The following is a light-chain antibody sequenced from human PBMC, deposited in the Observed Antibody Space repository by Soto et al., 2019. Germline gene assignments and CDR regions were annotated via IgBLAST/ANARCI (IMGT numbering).Light chain of an antibody. J-gene: IGKJ1*01. CDR3: HQYNNWPPWT. CDR1: QSISSN. CDR2: DAS. V-gene: IGKV3-15*01. Sequence: EIVLTQSPGTLSLSPGERATLSCRASQSISSNYVAWYQQKPGQAPRLLIYDASTRATGIPARFSGSGSGTEFTLTISSLQSEDYAVYYCHQYNNWPPWTFGQGTKVEIK.